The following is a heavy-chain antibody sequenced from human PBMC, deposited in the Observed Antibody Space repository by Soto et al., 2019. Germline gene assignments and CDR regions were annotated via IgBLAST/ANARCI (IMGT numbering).Heavy chain of an antibody. V-gene: IGHV4-31*03. CDR2: IHDSGST. J-gene: IGHJ4*02. CDR1: GGSIISGGYY. D-gene: IGHD5-12*01. CDR3: ARVGESGYEGGYYFDY. Sequence: QVQLQESGPGLVKPSQTLSLTCTVSGGSIISGGYYWTWIRQHPGKGLEWIGYIHDSGSTDYNPSLRTRLTILVVPSKNQFSLSLSSVTAADTAVYYCARVGESGYEGGYYFDYWGQGTLVTVSS.